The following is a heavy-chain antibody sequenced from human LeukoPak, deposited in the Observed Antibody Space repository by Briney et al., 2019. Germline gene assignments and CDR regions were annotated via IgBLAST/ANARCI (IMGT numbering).Heavy chain of an antibody. CDR1: GYSFTTYW. CDR2: IYPADSTA. CDR3: ARRLSSIAASAASDY. J-gene: IGHJ4*02. V-gene: IGHV5-51*01. Sequence: GESLKISCKASGYSFTTYWIGWVRQVPGKGLEWVGIIYPADSTAKYSPSFQGQVTISVDKSISTAYLQWSRLEASDTAVYYCARRLSSIAASAASDYWGQGTLVTVSS. D-gene: IGHD6-6*01.